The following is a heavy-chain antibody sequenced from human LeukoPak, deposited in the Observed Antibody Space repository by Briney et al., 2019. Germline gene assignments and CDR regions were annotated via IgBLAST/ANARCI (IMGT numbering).Heavy chain of an antibody. CDR1: GFTFDDYA. D-gene: IGHD6-25*01. V-gene: IGHV3-43*02. CDR2: ISGDGGST. J-gene: IGHJ3*02. Sequence: GGSLRLSCAASGFTFDDYAMHWVRQAPGKGLEWVSLISGDGGSTYYADSVKGRFTISRYNSKNSLYLQMNSLRTEDTALYYCAKEGRPLAGLDAFGIWGQGTMVTVSS. CDR3: AKEGRPLAGLDAFGI.